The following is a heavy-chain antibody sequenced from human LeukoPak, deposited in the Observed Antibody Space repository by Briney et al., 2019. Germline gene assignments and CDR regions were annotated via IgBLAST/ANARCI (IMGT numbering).Heavy chain of an antibody. CDR2: INPSGGRT. CDR3: ARAGADYDFWSGPLDY. D-gene: IGHD3-3*01. Sequence: ASVKVSCKASGYTFTSYYMHWVRQAPGQGLEWMGIINPSGGRTSYAQKFQGRVTMTRDTSTSTVYMELSNLRSEDTAVYYCARAGADYDFWSGPLDYWGQGTLVTVSS. CDR1: GYTFTSYY. V-gene: IGHV1-46*01. J-gene: IGHJ4*02.